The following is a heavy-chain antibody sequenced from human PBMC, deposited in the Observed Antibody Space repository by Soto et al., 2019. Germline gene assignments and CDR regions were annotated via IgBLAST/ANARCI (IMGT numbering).Heavy chain of an antibody. CDR2: IYPGDSDT. D-gene: IGHD6-13*01. Sequence: GESLKISCKGSGYSFTSYWIGWVRQMPGKGLEWMGIIYPGDSDTRYSPSFQGQVTISADKSISTAYLQWSSLKASDSAIYYCARFRAPRRQLISMSFHLWGLGTLVTVSS. CDR3: ARFRAPRRQLISMSFHL. V-gene: IGHV5-51*01. CDR1: GYSFTSYW. J-gene: IGHJ4*03.